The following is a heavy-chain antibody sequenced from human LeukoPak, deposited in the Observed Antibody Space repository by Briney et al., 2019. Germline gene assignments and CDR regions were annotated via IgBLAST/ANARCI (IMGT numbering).Heavy chain of an antibody. Sequence: SETLSLTCTVSGGSISSYYWSWVRQPPGKGLEWIGYIYYSGNTNYNPSLKSRLTMSADRSRNQFSLNLNSVTAADTAVYYCARINWNYFDYWGQGILVT. J-gene: IGHJ4*02. CDR3: ARINWNYFDY. D-gene: IGHD1-1*01. CDR2: IYYSGNT. V-gene: IGHV4-59*08. CDR1: GGSISSYY.